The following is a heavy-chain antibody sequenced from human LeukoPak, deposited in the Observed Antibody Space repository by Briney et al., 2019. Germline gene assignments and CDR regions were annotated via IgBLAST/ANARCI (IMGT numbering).Heavy chain of an antibody. CDR3: ARGLSSGSYPFYFDY. V-gene: IGHV4-34*01. Sequence: SETLSLTCAVYGGSFSGYYWSWIRQPPGKGLEWIGEINHSGSTYYNPSLKSRVTISVDRSKNQFSLKLSSVTAADTAVYYCARGLSSGSYPFYFDYWGQGTLVTVSS. CDR2: INHSGST. J-gene: IGHJ4*02. CDR1: GGSFSGYY. D-gene: IGHD3-10*01.